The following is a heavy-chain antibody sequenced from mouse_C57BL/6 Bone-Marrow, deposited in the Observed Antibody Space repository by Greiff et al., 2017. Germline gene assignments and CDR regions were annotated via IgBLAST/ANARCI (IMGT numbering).Heavy chain of an antibody. CDR1: GYTFTSYW. CDR3: ARDYDYPAWFAY. CDR2: IDPSDSYT. Sequence: QVQLQQSGAELVKPGASVKLSCKASGYTFTSYWMQWVKQRPGQGLEWIGEIDPSDSYTNYNQKFKGKATLTVDTSSSTAYMQLSSLTSEDSAVYYCARDYDYPAWFAYWGQGTLVTVSA. J-gene: IGHJ3*01. V-gene: IGHV1-50*01. D-gene: IGHD2-4*01.